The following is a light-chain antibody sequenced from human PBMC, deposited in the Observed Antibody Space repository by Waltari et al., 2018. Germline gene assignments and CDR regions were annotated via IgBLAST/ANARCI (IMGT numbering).Light chain of an antibody. CDR1: QNIRTQ. V-gene: IGKV1-39*01. CDR2: AAS. CDR3: QQSFSSPWT. Sequence: DIQMTQSPSSLSASLGDTVTVTCRASQNIRTQLNWYQKKPPTGPKLLIYAASTLQRGVPSRFSGSASGTEFTLTVTNLQPDDFAIYFCQQSFSSPWTFGQGTRV. J-gene: IGKJ1*01.